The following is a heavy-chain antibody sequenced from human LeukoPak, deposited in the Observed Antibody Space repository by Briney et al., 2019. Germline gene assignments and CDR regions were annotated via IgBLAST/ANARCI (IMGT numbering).Heavy chain of an antibody. CDR2: IYTSGST. D-gene: IGHD2-21*02. J-gene: IGHJ4*02. CDR1: GGSITIYY. V-gene: IGHV4-4*07. Sequence: SETLSLTCTVSGGSITIYYWSWIRQPAGKGLEWIGRIYTSGSTNYNPSLKSRVTMSVDTSKNQFSLKLSSVTAADTAVYYCARVPARRVVTTPTYFDFWGQGTLVTVSS. CDR3: ARVPARRVVTTPTYFDF.